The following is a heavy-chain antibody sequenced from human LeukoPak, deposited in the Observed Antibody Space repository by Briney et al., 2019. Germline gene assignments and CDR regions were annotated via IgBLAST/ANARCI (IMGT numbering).Heavy chain of an antibody. CDR2: TYYRSKWYD. Sequence: SQTLSLTCAISGDSVSSNLATWNWIRQSPSRGLEWLGRTYYRSKWYDDYAGSVKSRLTINPDTSKNQLSLQLNFVTPEDTAVYFCARALGVVSDYWGQGTLVTVSS. CDR3: ARALGVVSDY. J-gene: IGHJ4*02. D-gene: IGHD2-8*01. V-gene: IGHV6-1*01. CDR1: GDSVSSNLAT.